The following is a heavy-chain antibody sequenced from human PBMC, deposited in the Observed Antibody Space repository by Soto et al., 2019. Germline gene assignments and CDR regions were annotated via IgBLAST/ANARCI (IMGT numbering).Heavy chain of an antibody. J-gene: IGHJ6*04. CDR1: GGSVSSGSYY. Sequence: PSETLSLTCTVSGGSVSSGSYYWSWIRQPPGKGLEWIGYIYYSGSTNYNPSLKSRVTISVDTSKNQFSLKLSSVTAADTAVYYCARDPTNCSGGSCYSYYYYGMDVWGKGTTVTVSS. CDR2: IYYSGST. CDR3: ARDPTNCSGGSCYSYYYYGMDV. V-gene: IGHV4-61*01. D-gene: IGHD2-15*01.